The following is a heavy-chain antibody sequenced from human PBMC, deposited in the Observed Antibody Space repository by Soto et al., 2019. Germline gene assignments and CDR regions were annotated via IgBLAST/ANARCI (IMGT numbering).Heavy chain of an antibody. Sequence: GGSLRLSCAASGFTFSSYAMSWVRQAPGKGLEWVLAISVSGDSTYYADSVKGRFTIYRDNSKNMLYLQMNSLRAEDTAVYYCAKDLVSVVDYWGQGTQVTVSS. J-gene: IGHJ4*02. D-gene: IGHD2-15*01. CDR3: AKDLVSVVDY. CDR1: GFTFSSYA. CDR2: ISVSGDST. V-gene: IGHV3-23*01.